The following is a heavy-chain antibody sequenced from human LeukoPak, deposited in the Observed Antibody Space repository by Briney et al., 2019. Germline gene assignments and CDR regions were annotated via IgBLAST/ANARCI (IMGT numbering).Heavy chain of an antibody. J-gene: IGHJ4*02. V-gene: IGHV3-30-3*01. CDR3: ARDPFPNDFWSGYPDY. D-gene: IGHD3-3*01. CDR1: GFTFSSYV. CDR2: ISYDGSNK. Sequence: PGGSLRLSCAASGFTFSSYVMHWVRQAPGKGLEWVALISYDGSNKYYADSVKGRFTISRDNSKNTLYLQMNSLRAEDTAVYYCARDPFPNDFWSGYPDYWGQGTLVTVSS.